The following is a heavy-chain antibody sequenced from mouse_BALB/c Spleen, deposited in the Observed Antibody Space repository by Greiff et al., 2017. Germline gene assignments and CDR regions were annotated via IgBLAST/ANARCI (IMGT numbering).Heavy chain of an antibody. V-gene: IGHV5-6-4*01. Sequence: DVMLVESGGGLVKPGGSLKLSCAASGFTFSSYTMSWVRQTPEKRLEWVATISSGGSYTYYPDSVKGRFTISRDNAKNTLYLQMSSLKSEDTAMYYCTREEHYRNFYFDYWGQGTTLTVSS. CDR3: TREEHYRNFYFDY. CDR2: ISSGGSYT. CDR1: GFTFSSYT. J-gene: IGHJ2*01. D-gene: IGHD2-1*01.